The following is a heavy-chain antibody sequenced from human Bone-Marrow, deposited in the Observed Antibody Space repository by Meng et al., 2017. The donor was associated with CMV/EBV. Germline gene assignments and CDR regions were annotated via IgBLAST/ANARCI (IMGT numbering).Heavy chain of an antibody. CDR1: GCNVSSNF. CDR2: IYRDGTK. Sequence: CAAAGCNVSSNFRNWGRQATGKGLEWVSIIYRDGTKYYADSVKGRFTISRDNPKNTLYLQMTSLRVEDTALYYCARGAAAGNWYFDLWGRGSLVTVSS. J-gene: IGHJ2*01. V-gene: IGHV3-66*02. D-gene: IGHD6-13*01. CDR3: ARGAAAGNWYFDL.